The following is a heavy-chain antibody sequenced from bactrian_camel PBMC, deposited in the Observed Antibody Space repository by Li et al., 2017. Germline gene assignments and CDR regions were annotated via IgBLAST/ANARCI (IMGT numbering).Heavy chain of an antibody. CDR3: AAGTSTGFPFRESAYPY. V-gene: IGHV3S26*01. J-gene: IGHJ4*01. D-gene: IGHD5*01. CDR2: IDSDGGSA. Sequence: HVQLVESGGGSVQTGGSLRLSCAASGLPYSQYCMGWFRQAPGKEREGLASIDSDGGSATYADSVKGRFTISLDNANNTVNLMMNSLKPEDTAMYYCAAGTSTGFPFRESAYPYWGQGTQVTVS. CDR1: GLPYSQYC.